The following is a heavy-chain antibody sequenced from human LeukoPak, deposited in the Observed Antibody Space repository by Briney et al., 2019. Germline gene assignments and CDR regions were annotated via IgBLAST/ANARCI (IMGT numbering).Heavy chain of an antibody. V-gene: IGHV3-74*03. CDR1: GFTFRKYY. D-gene: IGHD6-13*01. CDR3: TRVIVGDEYSSSGY. Sequence: PGGSLRLSCAASGFTFRKYYMHWVRQAPGKGLVWVSRINSDGSSTTYADSVRGRFTVSRDNAKNTLYLQMNSLKVEDTAMYYCTRVIVGDEYSSSGYWGQGTLVTVSS. CDR2: INSDGSST. J-gene: IGHJ4*02.